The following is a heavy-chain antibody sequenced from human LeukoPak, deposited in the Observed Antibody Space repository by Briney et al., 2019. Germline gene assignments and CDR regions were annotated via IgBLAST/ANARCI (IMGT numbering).Heavy chain of an antibody. CDR3: ARMFSSSWNY. CDR1: GYTFTGYY. D-gene: IGHD6-13*01. J-gene: IGHJ4*02. V-gene: IGHV1-2*02. CDR2: INPNSGGT. Sequence: ASVKVPCKASGYTFTGYYMHWVRQAPGQGLEWVGWINPNSGGTNYSQKFQGRVTMTRDTSISTAYMELSRLRSDDTAVYYCARMFSSSWNYWGQGTLVTASS.